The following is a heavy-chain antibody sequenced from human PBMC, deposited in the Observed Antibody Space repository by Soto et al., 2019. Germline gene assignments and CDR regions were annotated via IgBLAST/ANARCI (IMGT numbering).Heavy chain of an antibody. CDR3: ARGLLRYFARFDY. D-gene: IGHD3-9*01. CDR1: GGSFSGYY. V-gene: IGHV4-34*01. Sequence: SETLSLTCAVDGGSFSGYYWSWIRQPPGKGLEWIGEINHSGSTNYNPSLKSRVTISVDTSKNQFSLKLSSVTAADTAVYYCARGLLRYFARFDYWGQGTLVTVSS. J-gene: IGHJ4*02. CDR2: INHSGST.